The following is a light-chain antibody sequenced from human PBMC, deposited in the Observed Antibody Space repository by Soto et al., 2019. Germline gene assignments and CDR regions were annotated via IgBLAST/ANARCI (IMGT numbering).Light chain of an antibody. CDR3: SSYSSSTISYV. CDR1: SSDVGGYKY. J-gene: IGLJ1*01. CDR2: DVT. V-gene: IGLV2-14*01. Sequence: QSALAHPASVSGSPGQSITISCAGSSSDVGGYKYVSWYQQLPGNAPKLIIYDVTIRPSGVSDRFSGSKSGNTASLTISGLQAEDEADYYCSSYSSSTISYVFGTGTKVTVL.